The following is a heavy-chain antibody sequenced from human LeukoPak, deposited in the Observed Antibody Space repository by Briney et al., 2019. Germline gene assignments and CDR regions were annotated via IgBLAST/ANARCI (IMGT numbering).Heavy chain of an antibody. CDR1: GYTFTGYY. CDR2: INPNSGNT. V-gene: IGHV1-8*02. J-gene: IGHJ6*02. Sequence: ASVKVSCKASGYTFTGYYMHWVRQAPGQGLEWMGWINPNSGNTGYAQKFQGRVTMTRNTSISTAYMELSSLRSEDTAVYYCAREGDYDFWSGYYYYYGMDVWGQGTTVTVSS. D-gene: IGHD3-3*01. CDR3: AREGDYDFWSGYYYYYGMDV.